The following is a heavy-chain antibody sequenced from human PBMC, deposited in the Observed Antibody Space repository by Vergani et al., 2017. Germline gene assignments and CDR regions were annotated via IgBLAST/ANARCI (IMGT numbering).Heavy chain of an antibody. CDR3: ARDTTDCSGGSCYAYYYYGMDV. CDR2: ISWNSGAV. D-gene: IGHD2-15*01. CDR1: GITFWKFG. J-gene: IGHJ6*02. Sequence: EVDLVESGGGLAQPGGSLRLSCEASGITFWKFGMHWVRQGPGKGLEWVSGISWNSGAVDYADSVRGRFTISRDNAKNSLFLEMNSLRFEDTAVYYCARDTTDCSGGSCYAYYYYGMDVWGQGTTVTVSS. V-gene: IGHV3-9*01.